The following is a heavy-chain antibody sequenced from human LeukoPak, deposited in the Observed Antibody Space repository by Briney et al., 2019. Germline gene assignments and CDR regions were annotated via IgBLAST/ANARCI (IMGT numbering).Heavy chain of an antibody. CDR3: TRGQGCGY. V-gene: IGHV3-7*04. CDR2: MKQDGSEE. D-gene: IGHD2-21*01. J-gene: IGHJ4*02. Sequence: GGSLRLSFTASGFAFDNYWMTWVRQAPGKGLEWVANMKQDGSEEYYVDSVKGRFTISRDNAKNSLYLQMDSLRAEDTAVYYCTRGQGCGYWGQGTLVTVSS. CDR1: GFAFDNYW.